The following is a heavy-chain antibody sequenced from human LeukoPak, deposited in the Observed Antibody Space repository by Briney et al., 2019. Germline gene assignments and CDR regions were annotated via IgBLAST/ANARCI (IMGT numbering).Heavy chain of an antibody. V-gene: IGHV4-39*01. Sequence: PSETLSRTCTVSGGSISSSSYYWGWIRQPPGKGLEWIGSIYYSGSTYYNPSLKSRVTISVDTSKNQFSLKLSSVTAADTAVYYCARIYPPKWEPRGSIDYWGQGTLVTVSS. J-gene: IGHJ4*02. CDR3: ARIYPPKWEPRGSIDY. CDR1: GGSISSSSYY. CDR2: IYYSGST. D-gene: IGHD1-26*01.